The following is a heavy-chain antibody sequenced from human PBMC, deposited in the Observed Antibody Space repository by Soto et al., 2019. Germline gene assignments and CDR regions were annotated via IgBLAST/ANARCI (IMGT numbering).Heavy chain of an antibody. V-gene: IGHV3-23*01. CDR1: GFTFSSNA. D-gene: IGHD6-25*01. J-gene: IGHJ6*02. CDR2: ISGSGFIA. CDR3: ARNFTQRGGMDV. Sequence: PGGSLRLSCAASGFTFSSNAMSWVRQAPGKGLEWVAAISGSGFIAYYADSVKGRFTISRDNSKNTLYLQMDSLTAEDTAIYYCARNFTQRGGMDVWGQGTTVTVSS.